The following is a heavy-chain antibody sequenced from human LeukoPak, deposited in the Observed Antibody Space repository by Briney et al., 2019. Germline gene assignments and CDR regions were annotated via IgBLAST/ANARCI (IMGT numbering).Heavy chain of an antibody. CDR2: ITATGGRT. V-gene: IGHV3-23*01. CDR1: GFTFSSTA. J-gene: IGHJ4*02. CDR3: AKDQDWYGGPFDY. D-gene: IGHD3/OR15-3a*01. Sequence: GGSLRLPCVASGFTFSSTAMGWVRQAPGKGLEWVSSITATGGRTYYADSVKGRFTISRDNSKNTLYLQMNSLRAEDTAVYYCAKDQDWYGGPFDYWGQGTLVTVSS.